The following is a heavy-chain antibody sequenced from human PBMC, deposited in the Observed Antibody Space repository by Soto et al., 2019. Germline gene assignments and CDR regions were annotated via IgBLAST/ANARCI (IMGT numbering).Heavy chain of an antibody. D-gene: IGHD5-12*01. Sequence: EVQLVESGGGLVQPGGSLRLSCSASGFTFSSYAMHWVRQAPGKGLEYGSAISSNGGSTYYADSVKGRFTISRDNSKNTLYLQMSSLRAEDTAVYYCTCRDGYNFLDYWGQGTLVTVSP. CDR1: GFTFSSYA. CDR2: ISSNGGST. CDR3: TCRDGYNFLDY. J-gene: IGHJ4*02. V-gene: IGHV3-64D*06.